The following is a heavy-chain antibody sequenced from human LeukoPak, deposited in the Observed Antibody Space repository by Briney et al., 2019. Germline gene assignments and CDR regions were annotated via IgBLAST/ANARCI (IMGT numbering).Heavy chain of an antibody. Sequence: SETLSLTCTVSGGSISSYYWSWIRQPPGKGLEWIGYIYYSGSTNYNPSLKSRVTISVDTSKNQFSLKLSSVTAADTAVYYCARVSSSGSHSGGWFDPWGQGTLVTVSS. V-gene: IGHV4-59*01. J-gene: IGHJ5*02. D-gene: IGHD6-19*01. CDR1: GGSISSYY. CDR2: IYYSGST. CDR3: ARVSSSGSHSGGWFDP.